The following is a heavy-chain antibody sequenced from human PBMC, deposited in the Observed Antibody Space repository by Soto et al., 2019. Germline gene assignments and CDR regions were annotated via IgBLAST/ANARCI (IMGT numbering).Heavy chain of an antibody. CDR2: IIPIFGTA. V-gene: IGHV1-69*13. CDR3: ARTGQWELITEYYFDY. Sequence: SVKVSCKASGGTFSSYASSWVRQAPGQGLEWMGGIIPIFGTANYAQKFQGRVTITADESTSTAYMELSSLRSEDTAVYYCARTGQWELITEYYFDYWGQGTLVTVSS. D-gene: IGHD1-26*01. CDR1: GGTFSSYA. J-gene: IGHJ4*02.